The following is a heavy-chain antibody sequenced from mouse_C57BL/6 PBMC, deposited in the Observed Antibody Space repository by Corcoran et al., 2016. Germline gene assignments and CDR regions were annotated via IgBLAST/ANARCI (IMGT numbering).Heavy chain of an antibody. D-gene: IGHD3-3*01. CDR2: INPNNGGT. CDR3: AREGWYYAMDY. Sequence: EVQLQQSGPELVKPGASVKVPCKASGYTFTDYNMDWVKQSPGKSLEWIGDINPNNGGTIYNQKFKGKATLPVDKSSSTAYMELRSLTSEDTAVYYCAREGWYYAMDYWGQGSSVTVSS. CDR1: GYTFTDYN. V-gene: IGHV1-18*01. J-gene: IGHJ4*01.